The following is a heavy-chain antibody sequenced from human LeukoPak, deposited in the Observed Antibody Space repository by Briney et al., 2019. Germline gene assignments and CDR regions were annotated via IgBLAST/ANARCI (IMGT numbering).Heavy chain of an antibody. CDR2: ISYDGSNK. CDR1: GFTFSSYG. D-gene: IGHD3-3*01. J-gene: IGHJ6*02. CDR3: AKFLSVLRFLEWSPERYGMDV. Sequence: GRSLRLSCAASGFTFSSYGMHWVRQAPGKGLEWVAVISYDGSNKYYADSVKGRFTISRDNSKNTLYLQMNSLRAEDTAVYYCAKFLSVLRFLEWSPERYGMDVWGQGTTVTVSS. V-gene: IGHV3-30*18.